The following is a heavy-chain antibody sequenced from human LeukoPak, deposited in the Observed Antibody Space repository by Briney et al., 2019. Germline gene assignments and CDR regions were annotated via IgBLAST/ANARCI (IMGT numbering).Heavy chain of an antibody. J-gene: IGHJ4*02. CDR2: IYYSGST. CDR1: GGSISSGDYY. Sequence: SQTLSLTCTVSGGSISSGDYYWSWIRQPPGKGLEWIGYIYYSGSTYYNPSLKSRVTISVDTSKNQFSLKLRSVTAADTAVYYCAREGTMVRGVIPLGFDYWGQGTLVTVSS. V-gene: IGHV4-30-4*01. D-gene: IGHD3-10*01. CDR3: AREGTMVRGVIPLGFDY.